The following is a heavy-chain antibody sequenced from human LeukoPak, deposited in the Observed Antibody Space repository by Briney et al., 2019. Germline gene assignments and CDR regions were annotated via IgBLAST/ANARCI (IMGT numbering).Heavy chain of an antibody. CDR2: ISGSGGST. CDR1: GFTFSSYA. J-gene: IGHJ5*02. CDR3: AKAGTTVTTIRPNWFDP. V-gene: IGHV3-23*01. D-gene: IGHD4-17*01. Sequence: PGGSLRLSCAASGFTFSSYAMSWVRQAPGKGLEWVSAISGSGGSTYYADSVKGRFTISRDNSKNTLYLQMNSLRAEDTAVYYCAKAGTTVTTIRPNWFDPWGQGTLVTVS.